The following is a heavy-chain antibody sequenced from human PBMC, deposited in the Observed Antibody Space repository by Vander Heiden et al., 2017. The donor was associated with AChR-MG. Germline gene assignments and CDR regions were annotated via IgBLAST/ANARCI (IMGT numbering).Heavy chain of an antibody. V-gene: IGHV1-2*02. CDR1: GYTFTASY. J-gene: IGHJ5*02. Sequence: QVQLVQSGAELKKPGASVKVSCKASGYTFTASYLNWVRQAPGQGLEWMGWSNPKNGDINYSQKFQGRITITRDTSVNTTFLELSRLKSGDTAVYYCARDLRLTLIRGEITNHFDPWGQGTLVTVSS. CDR3: ARDLRLTLIRGEITNHFDP. D-gene: IGHD3-10*01. CDR2: SNPKNGDI.